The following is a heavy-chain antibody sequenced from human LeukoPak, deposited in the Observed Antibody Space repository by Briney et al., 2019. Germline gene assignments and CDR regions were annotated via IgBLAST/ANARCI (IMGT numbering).Heavy chain of an antibody. CDR2: IYHSGST. D-gene: IGHD1-26*01. CDR3: ARERGSGSYFDC. Sequence: TSETLSLTCAVSGGSISSSNWWSWVRQPPGKGLEWIGEIYHSGSTNYNPSLKSRVTISVDKSKNQFSLKLSSVTAADTAVYYCARERGSGSYFDCWGQGTLVTVSS. J-gene: IGHJ4*02. CDR1: GGSISSSNW. V-gene: IGHV4-4*02.